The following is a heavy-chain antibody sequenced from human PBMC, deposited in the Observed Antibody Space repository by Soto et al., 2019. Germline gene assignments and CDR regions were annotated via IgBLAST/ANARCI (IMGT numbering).Heavy chain of an antibody. V-gene: IGHV3-11*06. D-gene: IGHD3-10*02. CDR3: ARSGDNYNVLDY. CDR1: GFKVSEYY. Sequence: LRLSCAASGFKVSEYYMSCIRQAPGKGLEWLSYSSNSGTYTRYADSVKGRFSISRDNAKNSLFLQINSLRGEDSATYYCARSGDNYNVLDYWGQGTPVTVSS. CDR2: SSNSGTYT. J-gene: IGHJ4*02.